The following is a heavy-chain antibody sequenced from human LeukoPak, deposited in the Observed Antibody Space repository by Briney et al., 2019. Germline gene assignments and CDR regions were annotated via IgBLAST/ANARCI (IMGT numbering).Heavy chain of an antibody. J-gene: IGHJ3*02. V-gene: IGHV4-59*01. CDR2: IYYSGST. CDR1: VGSISSYY. Sequence: PSETLSLTCTVSVGSISSYYWSWIRQPTGKGLEWIGYIYYSGSTNYNPSLKSRVTISVDTSKIQFSLKLSSVTAADTAVYYCARDRLVYDILTGYGTVNAFDIWGQGTMVTVSS. D-gene: IGHD3-9*01. CDR3: ARDRLVYDILTGYGTVNAFDI.